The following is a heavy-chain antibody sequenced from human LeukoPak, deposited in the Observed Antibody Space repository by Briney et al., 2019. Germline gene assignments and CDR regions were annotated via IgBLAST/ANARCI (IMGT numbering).Heavy chain of an antibody. D-gene: IGHD2-2*01. V-gene: IGHV4-34*01. CDR3: AREGLYCSSTSCYLEGMAV. CDR2: INHSEST. Sequence: SETLSLTCAVYGVPFSGYHWSGIRQRPGKGLEWIGEINHSESTNYNQSLERRLTLSVHTPKNHISLKLSSVTAADTAVYYCAREGLYCSSTSCYLEGMAVWGKGTTVTVSS. CDR1: GVPFSGYH. J-gene: IGHJ6*04.